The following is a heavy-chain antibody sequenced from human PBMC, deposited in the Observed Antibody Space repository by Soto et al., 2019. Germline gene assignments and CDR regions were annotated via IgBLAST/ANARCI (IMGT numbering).Heavy chain of an antibody. CDR1: GYSFANYW. V-gene: IGHV5-51*01. CDR3: ARHIDAYNGKDH. Sequence: LKISCKTSGYSFANYWIGWVRQMPGKGLEWMGIIYPGDSDKKYRYSPSFQGQVTISVDKSISTAYLQWSSLKASDTAIYYCARHIDAYNGKDHWGQGTLVTVS. CDR2: IYPGDSDKKY. J-gene: IGHJ4*02. D-gene: IGHD1-1*01.